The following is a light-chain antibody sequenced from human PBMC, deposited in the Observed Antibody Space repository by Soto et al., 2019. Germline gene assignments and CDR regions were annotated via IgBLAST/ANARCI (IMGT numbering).Light chain of an antibody. V-gene: IGLV3-21*02. Sequence: SYELTRPPSVSVAPGQTARITCGGNNIGSKNVHWYQQKPGQAPALVVYDDRGRPSGIPERLSGSNSGNTATLTISRVEAGDEADYYCQVWDSSSDHVVFGGGTKLTVL. CDR2: DDR. CDR1: NIGSKN. CDR3: QVWDSSSDHVV. J-gene: IGLJ2*01.